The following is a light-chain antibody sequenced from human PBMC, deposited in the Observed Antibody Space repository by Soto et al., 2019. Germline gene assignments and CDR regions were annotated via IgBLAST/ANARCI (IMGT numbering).Light chain of an antibody. CDR2: GAS. CDR1: QSISSTH. V-gene: IGKV3-20*01. J-gene: IGKJ1*01. CDR3: QQYATSPWT. Sequence: EIVLTQSPDTLSLSPGERATLSCRASQSISSTHLVWYQQKPGQAPSLLIFGASSRATGIPDRVSGSGSGTDFTLTISGVEPEDFAGDYGQQYATSPWTVGQGTKVAIK.